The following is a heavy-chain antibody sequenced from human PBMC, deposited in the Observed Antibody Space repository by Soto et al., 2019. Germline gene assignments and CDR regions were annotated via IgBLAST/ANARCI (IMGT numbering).Heavy chain of an antibody. Sequence: KTSETLSLTCTVSGGSISSYYWSWIRQPPGKGLEWIGYIYYSGSTNYNPSLKSRVTISVDTSKNQFSLKLSSVTAADTAVYYCARSAYYYDSSGYPLIWPFDYWGQGTLVTSPQ. V-gene: IGHV4-59*01. CDR2: IYYSGST. CDR3: ARSAYYYDSSGYPLIWPFDY. CDR1: GGSISSYY. J-gene: IGHJ4*02. D-gene: IGHD3-22*01.